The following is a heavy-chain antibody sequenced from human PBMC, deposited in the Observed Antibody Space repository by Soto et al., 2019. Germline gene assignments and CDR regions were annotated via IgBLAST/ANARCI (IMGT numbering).Heavy chain of an antibody. CDR3: AKDRVSLGYFYYMDV. J-gene: IGHJ6*03. V-gene: IGHV3-9*01. D-gene: IGHD3-9*01. Sequence: EVPLVESGGDLVQPGRSLRLSCAASGFTFDDYAMQWVRQAPGKGLEWVSGISWNGRSKAYAGSVEGRFTFAGDSAKHFLYIQMARLRPEETALYYCAKDRVSLGYFYYMDVWGKGTLVTVSS. CDR2: ISWNGRSK. CDR1: GFTFDDYA.